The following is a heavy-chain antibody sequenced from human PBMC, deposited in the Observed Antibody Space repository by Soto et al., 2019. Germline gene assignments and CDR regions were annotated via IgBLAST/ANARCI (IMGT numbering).Heavy chain of an antibody. CDR2: IRSKAYGGAT. CDR1: GFTFGDYA. V-gene: IGHV3-49*03. J-gene: IGHJ6*02. D-gene: IGHD6-13*01. CDR3: TRDGAAGAYYYYYGMDV. Sequence: GGSLRLSCTASGFTFGDYAMSWFRQAPGKGLEWVGFIRSKAYGGATEYAASVKGRFTISRDDSKSIAYLQMNSLKTEDTAVYYCTRDGAAGAYYYYYGMDVWGQGTTVTVSS.